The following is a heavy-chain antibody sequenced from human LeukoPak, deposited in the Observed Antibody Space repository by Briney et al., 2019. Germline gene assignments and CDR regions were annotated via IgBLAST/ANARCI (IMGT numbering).Heavy chain of an antibody. J-gene: IGHJ3*02. CDR2: IIPIFGTA. CDR3: AILRWGGNPLDAFDI. Sequence: GASVKVSCKASGGTFSSYAISWVRQAPGQGGEWMGGIIPIFGTANYAQKFQGRVTITTDESTSTAYMELSSLRSEDTAVYYCAILRWGGNPLDAFDIWGQGTMVTVSS. D-gene: IGHD4-23*01. CDR1: GGTFSSYA. V-gene: IGHV1-69*05.